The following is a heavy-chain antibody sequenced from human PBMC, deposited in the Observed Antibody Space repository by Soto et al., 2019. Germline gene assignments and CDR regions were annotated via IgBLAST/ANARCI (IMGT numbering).Heavy chain of an antibody. CDR2: IWYDGRHE. J-gene: IGHJ4*02. CDR3: VPDHLVTASCLGDASMVNEFVY. V-gene: IGHV3-33*01. CDR1: GFIFSDYG. D-gene: IGHD5-18*01. Sequence: QVQLVESGGGVVQPGRSLRLSCAASGFIFSDYGFHWVRQAPGKGLEWVAAIWYDGRHEFYADSVKGRFTISRDKSENILEIQINSRRDEDVAIFFCVPDHLVTASCLGDASMVNEFVYWGQGLLATAYS.